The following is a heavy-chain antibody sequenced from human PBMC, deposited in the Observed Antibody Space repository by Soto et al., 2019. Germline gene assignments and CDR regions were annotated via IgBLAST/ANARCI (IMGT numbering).Heavy chain of an antibody. CDR1: GFSFSNYA. D-gene: IGHD4-17*01. CDR2: ISGSGGST. Sequence: EVQLLESGGDLVQPGGSLRLSCAASGFSFSNYAMSWIRQAPGKGLEWVSIISGSGGSTDYADSVKGRFTISRDNSKNTLYLQMYSLRAEDTAVYYCTLQRTTVYIVYFDYWGQGTLVTVSS. V-gene: IGHV3-23*01. CDR3: TLQRTTVYIVYFDY. J-gene: IGHJ4*02.